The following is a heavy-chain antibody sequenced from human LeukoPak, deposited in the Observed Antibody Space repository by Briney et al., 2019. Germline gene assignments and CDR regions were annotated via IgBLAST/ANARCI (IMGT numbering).Heavy chain of an antibody. CDR3: AKVGAAAGSPLGY. CDR2: ISGSGGST. CDR1: GFTFSSYA. Sequence: GGSLRLSCAAAGFTFSSYAMSWVRQAPGKGLEWVSAISGSGGSTYYADSVKGRFTISRDNSKNTLYLQMNSLRAEDTAVYYCAKVGAAAGSPLGYWGQGTLVTVSS. D-gene: IGHD6-13*01. V-gene: IGHV3-23*01. J-gene: IGHJ4*02.